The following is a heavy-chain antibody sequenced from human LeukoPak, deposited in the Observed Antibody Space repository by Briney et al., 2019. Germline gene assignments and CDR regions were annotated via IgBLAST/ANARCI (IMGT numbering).Heavy chain of an antibody. D-gene: IGHD6-19*01. V-gene: IGHV3-7*01. CDR2: IKQDGSEK. J-gene: IGHJ4*02. Sequence: GGSLRLSCAASGFTFSTYGMSWVRQAPGKGLEWVVSIKQDGSEKNYVDSVKGRFTISRDNARNSLSLQMNSLRAEDTAVFYCARDKQGSFIYWGQGTLVTVSS. CDR3: ARDKQGSFIY. CDR1: GFTFSTYG.